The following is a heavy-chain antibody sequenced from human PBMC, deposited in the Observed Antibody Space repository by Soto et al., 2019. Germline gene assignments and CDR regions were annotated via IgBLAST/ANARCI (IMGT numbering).Heavy chain of an antibody. CDR1: GGSITSSSYY. J-gene: IGHJ4*02. CDR3: ASPAGADYTFDY. CDR2: IYYRGST. V-gene: IGHV4-39*01. D-gene: IGHD4-4*01. Sequence: QLQLQESGPGQVKPSETLSLTCAVSGGSITSSSYYWGWIRQAPGRGLEWIGTIYYRGSTYYNPSLESRVTISADTSKNQLSLNLRSVTAADTAVYYCASPAGADYTFDYWGQGILVTVSS.